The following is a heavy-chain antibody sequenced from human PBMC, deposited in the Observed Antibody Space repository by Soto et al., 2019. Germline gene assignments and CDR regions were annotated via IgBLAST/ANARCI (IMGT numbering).Heavy chain of an antibody. CDR2: INHRGST. Sequence: KPSETLSLTCAVYGGSFSGYYWSWIRQPPGKGLEWIGEINHRGSTNYNPSLKSRVTISVDTSKNQFSLKLSSVTAADTAVYYCAREDRPANRQIAAARWFYYYGMDVWGQGTTVTVSS. CDR1: GGSFSGYY. CDR3: AREDRPANRQIAAARWFYYYGMDV. J-gene: IGHJ6*02. V-gene: IGHV4-34*01. D-gene: IGHD6-13*01.